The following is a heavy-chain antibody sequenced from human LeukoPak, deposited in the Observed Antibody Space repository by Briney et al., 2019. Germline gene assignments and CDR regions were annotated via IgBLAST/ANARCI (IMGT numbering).Heavy chain of an antibody. CDR1: GGSISSGGYY. Sequence: PSETLSLTCTVSGGSISSGGYYWTWIRQHPGKGLEWIGYIYYRGSTYYNPSLKSRLTIPIDTSKNQFSLKLSSVTAADTAVYYCARSTDMVRGVIGYWGQGTLVTVSS. V-gene: IGHV4-31*03. D-gene: IGHD3-10*01. CDR3: ARSTDMVRGVIGY. J-gene: IGHJ4*02. CDR2: IYYRGST.